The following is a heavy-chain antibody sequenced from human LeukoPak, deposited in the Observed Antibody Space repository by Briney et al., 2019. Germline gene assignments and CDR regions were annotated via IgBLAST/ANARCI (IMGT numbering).Heavy chain of an antibody. Sequence: PSETLSLTCTVSGGSISSGDYYWSWIRQPPGKGLEWIGYIYYSGSTYYNPSLKSRVTISVDTSKNQFSLKLSSVTAADTAVYYCARTYYDFWTPGDYFDYWGQGTLVTVSS. CDR3: ARTYYDFWTPGDYFDY. CDR2: IYYSGST. CDR1: GGSISSGDYY. D-gene: IGHD3-3*01. J-gene: IGHJ4*02. V-gene: IGHV4-30-4*01.